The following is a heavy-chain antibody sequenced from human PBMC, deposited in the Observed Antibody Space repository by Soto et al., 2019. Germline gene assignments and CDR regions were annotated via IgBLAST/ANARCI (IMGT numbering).Heavy chain of an antibody. D-gene: IGHD6-6*01. CDR1: GDSVSITSAD. CDR2: TYYRSKWYN. CDR3: ARDLAAHHYYYYGMDV. Sequence: SQTLSLTCAISGDSVSITSADSNLIMQSPSRGLEWLGRTYYRSKWYNDYAVSVKSRITINPDTSKNQFSLQLNSVTPEDTAVYYCARDLAAHHYYYYGMDVWGQGTTVIVSS. V-gene: IGHV6-1*01. J-gene: IGHJ6*02.